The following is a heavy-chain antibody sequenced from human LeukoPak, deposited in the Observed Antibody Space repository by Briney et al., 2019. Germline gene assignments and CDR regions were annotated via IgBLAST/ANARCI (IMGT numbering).Heavy chain of an antibody. CDR3: ARGAEDSSGWYGEFDY. V-gene: IGHV1-69*13. Sequence: SVKVSCKASGGTFSSYAISWVRQAPGQGLEWMGGIIPIFGTANYAQKFQGRVSITADESTSTAYMELSSLRSEDTAVYYCARGAEDSSGWYGEFDYWGQGTLVTVSS. J-gene: IGHJ4*02. CDR2: IIPIFGTA. CDR1: GGTFSSYA. D-gene: IGHD6-19*01.